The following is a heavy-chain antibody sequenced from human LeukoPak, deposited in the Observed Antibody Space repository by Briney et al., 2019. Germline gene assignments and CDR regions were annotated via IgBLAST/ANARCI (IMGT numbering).Heavy chain of an antibody. CDR1: GYSISSGYY. J-gene: IGHJ4*02. CDR2: IYHSGST. D-gene: IGHD1-26*01. V-gene: IGHV4-38-2*02. CDR3: ARVQGIVGGRFDY. Sequence: SETLSLTCTVSGYSISSGYYWGWIRQPPGKGLEWIGSIYHSGSTYYNPSLKSRVTISVDPSKNQFSLKLSSVTAADTAVYYCARVQGIVGGRFDYWGQGTLVTVSS.